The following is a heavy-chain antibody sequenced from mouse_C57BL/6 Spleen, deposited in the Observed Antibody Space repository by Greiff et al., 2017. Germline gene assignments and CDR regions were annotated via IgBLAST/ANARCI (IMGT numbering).Heavy chain of an antibody. D-gene: IGHD1-1*01. CDR3: TSHYYGSSYDYAMDY. CDR1: GFNIKDDY. V-gene: IGHV14-4*01. J-gene: IGHJ4*01. Sequence: EVQLQQSGAELVRPGASVKLSCTASGFNIKDDYMHWVKQRPEQGLEWIGWIDPENGDTEYASKFQGKATITADTSSNTAYLQLSSLTSEDTAVYYCTSHYYGSSYDYAMDYWGQGTSVTVSS. CDR2: IDPENGDT.